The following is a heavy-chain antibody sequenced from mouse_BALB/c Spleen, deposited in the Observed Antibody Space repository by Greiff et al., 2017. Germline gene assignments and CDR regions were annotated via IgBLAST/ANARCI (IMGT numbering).Heavy chain of an antibody. CDR3: ARVDYGRFAY. J-gene: IGHJ3*01. D-gene: IGHD2-4*01. V-gene: IGHV2-9*02. CDR2: IWAGGST. CDR1: GFSLTSYG. Sequence: VKLMESGPGLVAPSQSLSITCTVSGFSLTSYGVHWVRQPPGKGLEWLGVIWAGGSTNYNSALMSRLSISKDNSKSQVFLKMNSLQTDDTAMYYCARVDYGRFAYWGQGTLVTVSA.